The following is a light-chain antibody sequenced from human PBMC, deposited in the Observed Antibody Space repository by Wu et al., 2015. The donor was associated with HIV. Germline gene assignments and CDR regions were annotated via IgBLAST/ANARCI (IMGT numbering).Light chain of an antibody. CDR1: QDISSIY. J-gene: IGKJ2*01. V-gene: IGKV3-20*01. CDR2: GAS. Sequence: SCRASQDISSIYLAWVPAETWARAPRLLIYGASNRATGIPDRFSGSESGTDFTPTISRLEPEDFAVYYCQQYGSAPPYTFGQGTKLEIK. CDR3: QQYGSAPPYT.